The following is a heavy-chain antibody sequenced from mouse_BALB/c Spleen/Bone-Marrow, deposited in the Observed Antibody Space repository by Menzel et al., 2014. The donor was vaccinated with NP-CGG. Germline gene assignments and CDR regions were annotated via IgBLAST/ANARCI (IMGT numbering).Heavy chain of an antibody. Sequence: VQLQQPGPDLVKPSQSLSLTCTVIGYSTTSGYSWHWIRQFPGNKLEWMGYIHYSGSTNYNPSLKSRISITRDTSKNQFFLQLNSVTTEDTATYYCASSTTVVADGYFDVWGAGTTVTVS. J-gene: IGHJ1*01. V-gene: IGHV3-1*02. CDR3: ASSTTVVADGYFDV. CDR1: GYSTTSGYS. D-gene: IGHD1-1*01. CDR2: IHYSGST.